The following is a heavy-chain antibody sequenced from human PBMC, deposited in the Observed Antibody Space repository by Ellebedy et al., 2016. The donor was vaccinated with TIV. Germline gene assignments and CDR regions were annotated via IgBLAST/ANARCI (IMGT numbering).Heavy chain of an antibody. V-gene: IGHV4-59*01. Sequence: MPSETLSLTCNVSGGSISTFYWSWIRQPPGKGLEFIGYIYYIGITNYNPSLESRVAISIDTSENQFSLRLSSVTAADPAVYYFAAYYGGRFDYWGQGTLVTVSS. CDR3: AAYYGGRFDY. D-gene: IGHD4-23*01. CDR2: IYYIGIT. J-gene: IGHJ4*02. CDR1: GGSISTFY.